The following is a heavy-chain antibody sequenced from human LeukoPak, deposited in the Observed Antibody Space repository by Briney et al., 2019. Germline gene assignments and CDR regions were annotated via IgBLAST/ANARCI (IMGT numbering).Heavy chain of an antibody. J-gene: IGHJ4*02. V-gene: IGHV3-7*01. CDR1: GFTFSSYW. CDR2: IKQDVSEK. D-gene: IGHD6-13*01. Sequence: GGSLRLSCVASGFTFSSYWMSWVRQAPGKGPEWVPNIKQDVSEKYYVASVKGRFTISRDNAKNTVYLQMNNLRADDTAVYYCARGRGDSSSWYFDYWGQGTLVTVSS. CDR3: ARGRGDSSSWYFDY.